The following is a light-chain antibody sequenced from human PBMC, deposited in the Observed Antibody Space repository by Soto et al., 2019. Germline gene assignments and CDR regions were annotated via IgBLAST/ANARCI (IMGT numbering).Light chain of an antibody. Sequence: EIVLTQSPATLSLSPGERATLSCRASQSVSSYLAWYQQKPGQAPRLLIYDASNRATGIPARFSGSGSGTDFTLTISSLEPGDFAVYYCQQRSNWVWTFGQGTKVEIK. CDR2: DAS. V-gene: IGKV3-11*01. CDR1: QSVSSY. CDR3: QQRSNWVWT. J-gene: IGKJ1*01.